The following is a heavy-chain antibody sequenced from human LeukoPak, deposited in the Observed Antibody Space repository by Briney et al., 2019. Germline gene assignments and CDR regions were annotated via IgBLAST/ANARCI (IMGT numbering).Heavy chain of an antibody. D-gene: IGHD3-10*01. V-gene: IGHV3-74*01. Sequence: TGGSLRLSCAASGFTFSSFWMLWVRQDPGKGLVWVSRIDPYGSTSYADSVKGRFTISRDNAKNSLYLQMNSLRAEDTAVYYCARAIDYYGSGSLYIMDVWGQGTTVTVSS. J-gene: IGHJ6*02. CDR3: ARAIDYYGSGSLYIMDV. CDR2: IDPYGST. CDR1: GFTFSSFW.